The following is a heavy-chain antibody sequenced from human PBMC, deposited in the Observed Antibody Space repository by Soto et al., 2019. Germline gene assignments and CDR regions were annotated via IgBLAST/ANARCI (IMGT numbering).Heavy chain of an antibody. CDR2: IYYSGST. CDR3: ARVGYYDILTGYYKGPGVVDY. Sequence: PSETLSLTCTVSGGSVSSGSYYWSWIRQPPGKGLEWIGYIYYSGSTNYNPSLKSRVTISVDTSKNQFSLKLSSVTAADTAVYYCARVGYYDILTGYYKGPGVVDYWGQGTLVTVSS. CDR1: GGSVSSGSYY. D-gene: IGHD3-9*01. J-gene: IGHJ4*02. V-gene: IGHV4-61*01.